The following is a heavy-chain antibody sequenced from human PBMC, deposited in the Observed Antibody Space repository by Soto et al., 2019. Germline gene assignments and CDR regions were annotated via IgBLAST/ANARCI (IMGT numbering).Heavy chain of an antibody. J-gene: IGHJ5*02. CDR2: IYYSGSS. V-gene: IGHV4-59*01. Sequence: PSETLSLTCTVSGDSISSYYWSWIREPPGRGLEWIGYIYYSGSSNYNPSLKSRVTISVDTSKNQFSLKLSSVTAADTAVYYCARELGRSSRNWFDPWGQGTLVTVSS. CDR1: GDSISSYY. CDR3: ARELGRSSRNWFDP.